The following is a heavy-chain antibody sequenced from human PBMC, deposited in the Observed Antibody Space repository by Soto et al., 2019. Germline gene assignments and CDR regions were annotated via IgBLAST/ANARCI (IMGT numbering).Heavy chain of an antibody. D-gene: IGHD2-21*01. V-gene: IGHV5-10-1*01. CDR2: IDTSDSYT. CDR1: GYSFTSYW. Sequence: GESLKISCKVSGYSFTSYWISWVRQMHGKGLEWMGRIDTSDSYTNYSTSFQGHVSISADKSISTAYLQWSSLKAADTAVYYCARLGAYYQSLDPWGPGPLVTVS. J-gene: IGHJ5*02. CDR3: ARLGAYYQSLDP.